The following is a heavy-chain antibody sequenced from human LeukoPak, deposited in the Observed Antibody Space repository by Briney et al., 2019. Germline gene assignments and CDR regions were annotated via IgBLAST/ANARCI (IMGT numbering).Heavy chain of an antibody. V-gene: IGHV3-30*02. D-gene: IGHD5-24*01. J-gene: IGHJ4*02. CDR1: GFTFSSYG. CDR3: AKARDGYNPTFDY. CDR2: IRYDGSNK. Sequence: GGSLRLSCAASGFTFSSYGMHWVRQAPGKGLEWVAFIRYDGSNKYYADSVKGRFTISRDNSKNTLYLQMNSLRAEDTAVYYCAKARDGYNPTFDYWGQGTLVTVSS.